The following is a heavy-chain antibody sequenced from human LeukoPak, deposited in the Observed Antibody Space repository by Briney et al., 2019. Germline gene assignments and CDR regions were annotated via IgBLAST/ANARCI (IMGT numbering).Heavy chain of an antibody. CDR1: GFTFSSYW. CDR2: IKQDGSEK. Sequence: GGSLRLSCAASGFTFSSYWMSWVRQAPGKGLEWVANIKQDGSEKYYVDSVKGRFTISRDNAKNSLYLQMNSLRAEDTAVYYCARPDDDFWSGYQSDAFDIWGQGTMVTASS. V-gene: IGHV3-7*01. J-gene: IGHJ3*02. CDR3: ARPDDDFWSGYQSDAFDI. D-gene: IGHD3-3*01.